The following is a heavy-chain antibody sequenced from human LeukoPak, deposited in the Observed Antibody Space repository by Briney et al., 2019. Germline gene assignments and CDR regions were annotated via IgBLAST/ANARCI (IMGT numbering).Heavy chain of an antibody. CDR3: ARERSGSEIFARSFDI. CDR2: IYHSGST. D-gene: IGHD3-3*01. CDR1: GYSISSGYY. Sequence: TSETLFLTCTVSGYSISSGYYWGWIRQPPGKGLEWIGSIYHSGSTYYNPSLKSRVTISVDKSKNQFSLKLSSVTAADTAVYYCARERSGSEIFARSFDIWGQGTMVTVSS. V-gene: IGHV4-38-2*02. J-gene: IGHJ3*02.